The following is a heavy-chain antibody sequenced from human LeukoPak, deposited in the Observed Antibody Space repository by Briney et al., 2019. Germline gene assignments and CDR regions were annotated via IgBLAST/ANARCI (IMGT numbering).Heavy chain of an antibody. CDR2: IYHSGST. V-gene: IGHV4-38-2*01. CDR3: ARLDAGEWFGELLRYYFDY. J-gene: IGHJ4*02. D-gene: IGHD3-10*01. Sequence: PSETLSLTCAVSGYSISSGYYWGWIRQPPGKGLEWIGSIYHSGSTYYNPSLKSRVTISVDTSKNQFSLKLSSVTAADTAVYYCARLDAGEWFGELLRYYFDYWGQGTLVTVSS. CDR1: GYSISSGYY.